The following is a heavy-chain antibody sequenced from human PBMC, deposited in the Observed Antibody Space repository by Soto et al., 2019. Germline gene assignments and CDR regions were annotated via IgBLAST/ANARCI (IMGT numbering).Heavy chain of an antibody. CDR2: IYHSGST. J-gene: IGHJ5*02. Sequence: SETLCLTYAVAGGSRISRGDSWSWIRQPPGKGLEWIGYIYHSGSTYYNPSLKSRVTISVDRSKNQFSLKLSSVTAADTAVYYCARVPDRWGQGTLVTVSS. CDR1: GGSRISRGDS. CDR3: ARVPDR. V-gene: IGHV4-30-2*01. D-gene: IGHD2-2*01.